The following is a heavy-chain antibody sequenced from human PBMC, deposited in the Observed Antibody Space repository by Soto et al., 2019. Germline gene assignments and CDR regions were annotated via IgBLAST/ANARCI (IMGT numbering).Heavy chain of an antibody. CDR2: ISANGQGI. V-gene: IGHV3-23*01. CDR1: GFSFNNYA. CDR3: AKDRNYPRDQFHN. J-gene: IGHJ4*02. Sequence: GSLRLSCAASGFSFNNYAMSWVRQAPGKGLEWVSAISANGQGIYYADSVKGRFIISRDSSKNTVFLHMDSLTAEDTAVYYCAKDRNYPRDQFHNWGQGTLVTVSS. D-gene: IGHD1-7*01.